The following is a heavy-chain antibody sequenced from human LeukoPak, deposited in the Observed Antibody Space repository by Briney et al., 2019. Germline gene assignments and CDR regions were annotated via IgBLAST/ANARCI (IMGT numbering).Heavy chain of an antibody. Sequence: ASVKVSCKASGYTFTGYYIHWVRQAPGQGLEWMGWINPNSGGTNYAQKFQGRVTMARDTSISTVYMELSRPRPDDTAVYYCARDLSCSDDSCQSWGQGTLVTVSS. CDR1: GYTFTGYY. J-gene: IGHJ5*02. V-gene: IGHV1-2*02. CDR3: ARDLSCSDDSCQS. D-gene: IGHD2-15*01. CDR2: INPNSGGT.